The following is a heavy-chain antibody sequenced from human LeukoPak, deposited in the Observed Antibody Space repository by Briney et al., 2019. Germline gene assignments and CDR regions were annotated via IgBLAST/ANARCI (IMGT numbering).Heavy chain of an antibody. CDR2: ISSSGLTM. CDR3: ARRTTGDDY. Sequence: GGSLRLSCAASGFTFRNYEMNWVRQAPGRGLEWVSYISSSGLTMYYADSVKGRFTISRDNAKNSLYLQMNSLRAEDTAVYYCARRTTGDDYWGQGTLVTVSA. J-gene: IGHJ4*02. V-gene: IGHV3-48*03. D-gene: IGHD4-17*01. CDR1: GFTFRNYE.